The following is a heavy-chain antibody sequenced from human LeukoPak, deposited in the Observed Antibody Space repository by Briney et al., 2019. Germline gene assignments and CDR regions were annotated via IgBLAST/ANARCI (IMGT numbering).Heavy chain of an antibody. J-gene: IGHJ6*03. Sequence: PSETLSLTCTVSGGSISSYYWSWIRQPPGKGLEWIGYIYYSGSTNYNPSLKSRVTISVDTSKNQFSLKLSSVTAADTAVYYCARGTPHAPAYYYYMDVWGKGTTVTVSS. CDR2: IYYSGST. D-gene: IGHD2-15*01. CDR1: GGSISSYY. V-gene: IGHV4-59*01. CDR3: ARGTPHAPAYYYYMDV.